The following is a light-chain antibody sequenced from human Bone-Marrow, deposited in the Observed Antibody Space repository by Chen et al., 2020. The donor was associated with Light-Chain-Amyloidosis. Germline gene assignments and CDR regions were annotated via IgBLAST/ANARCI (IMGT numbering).Light chain of an antibody. CDR2: GSS. CDR3: QQYGTSPLT. Sequence: EIVLTQSPGTLSLSPGEGANLSCRASQTISSNYLPWYQQKFGQAPRLLIYGSSSRATGIPDRFTGSVSGTDFTLTINRLEPEDFAMYYCQQYGTSPLTFGGGTKVEIK. V-gene: IGKV3-20*01. CDR1: QTISSNY. J-gene: IGKJ4*01.